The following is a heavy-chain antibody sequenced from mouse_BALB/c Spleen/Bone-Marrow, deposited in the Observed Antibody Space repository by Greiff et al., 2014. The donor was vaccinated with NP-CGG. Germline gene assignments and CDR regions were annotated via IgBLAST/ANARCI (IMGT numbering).Heavy chain of an antibody. CDR2: IRTKADDYAT. V-gene: IGHV6-6*01. J-gene: IGHJ2*01. CDR1: GFTFSDTC. CDR3: TPHPFDY. Sequence: DVKLVESGGGLVRPGGSMKLSCAASGFTFSDTCLDWVRQSPEKGLEWVAEIRTKADDYATYYAESVKGRFTISRDDSISSVYLQMNSLRAEDTGIYYCTPHPFDYWGQGTTLTVSS.